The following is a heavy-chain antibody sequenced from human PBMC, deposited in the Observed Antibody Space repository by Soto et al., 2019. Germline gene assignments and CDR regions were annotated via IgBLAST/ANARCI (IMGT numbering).Heavy chain of an antibody. Sequence: QVQLVQSGAEVKKPGSSVKVSCKASGSTFSSYAISWVRQAPGQGLEWMGGIIPIFGTANYVQKFQGRVTITADESTSTAYMELRSLRSENTVVYYCASNYDSSGYYHLWYWGQGTMVTVSS. CDR1: GSTFSSYA. CDR2: IIPIFGTA. D-gene: IGHD3-22*01. CDR3: ASNYDSSGYYHLWY. J-gene: IGHJ4*02. V-gene: IGHV1-69*01.